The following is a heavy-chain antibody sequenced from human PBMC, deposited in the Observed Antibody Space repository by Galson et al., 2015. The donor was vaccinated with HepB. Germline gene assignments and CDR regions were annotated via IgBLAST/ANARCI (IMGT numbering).Heavy chain of an antibody. CDR1: GFTFSSFA. Sequence: SLRLSCAASGFTFSSFAMSWVRQAPGKGLEWVSGISGSGGSTYYADSVKGRFTISRDHSKNTLYLQMNSLRAEDTAAYYCARSSHYDILTGCNYWGQGTQVTVSS. V-gene: IGHV3-23*01. J-gene: IGHJ4*02. D-gene: IGHD3-9*01. CDR2: ISGSGGST. CDR3: ARSSHYDILTGCNY.